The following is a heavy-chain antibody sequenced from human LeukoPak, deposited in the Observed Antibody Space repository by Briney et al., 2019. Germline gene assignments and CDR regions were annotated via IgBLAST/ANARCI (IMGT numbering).Heavy chain of an antibody. Sequence: GGSLRLSCAASGFTFDDYAMHWVRQAPGKGLEWVSGISWNSGSIGYADSVKGRFTISRDNAKNSLYLQMNSLRAEDMALYYCARDSGIAAAGLDYWGQGTLVTASS. CDR2: ISWNSGSI. J-gene: IGHJ4*02. V-gene: IGHV3-9*03. CDR1: GFTFDDYA. CDR3: ARDSGIAAAGLDY. D-gene: IGHD6-13*01.